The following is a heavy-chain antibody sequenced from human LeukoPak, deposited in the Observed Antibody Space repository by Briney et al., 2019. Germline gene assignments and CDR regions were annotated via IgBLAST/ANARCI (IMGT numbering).Heavy chain of an antibody. CDR2: ISSSSSYI. Sequence: GGSLRLSCAASGFTFSSYAMSWVRQAPGKGLEWVSSISSSSSYIYYADSVKGRFTISRDNAENSLSLQMNSLRAEDTAVYYCASAGGDSRSPLPFYYWGQGTLVTVSS. CDR3: ASAGGDSRSPLPFYY. D-gene: IGHD6-6*01. J-gene: IGHJ4*02. V-gene: IGHV3-21*04. CDR1: GFTFSSYA.